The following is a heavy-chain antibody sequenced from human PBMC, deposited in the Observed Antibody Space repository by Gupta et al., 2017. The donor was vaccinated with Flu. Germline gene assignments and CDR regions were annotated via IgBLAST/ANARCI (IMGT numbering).Heavy chain of an antibody. CDR2: LSSDGTDI. Sequence: EVQLVESGGGLVQPGGSLRLSCAASGFTFSTSWMHWVRQDPGKGLVWVSRLSSDGTDIKYADSGKGRFTISRDNTKNTLYLQMNSLRAEDTAVYYCARDRGGWGPTTVDHWGQGTLVTVSS. V-gene: IGHV3-74*01. CDR3: ARDRGGWGPTTVDH. CDR1: GFTFSTSW. J-gene: IGHJ4*02. D-gene: IGHD2-2*01.